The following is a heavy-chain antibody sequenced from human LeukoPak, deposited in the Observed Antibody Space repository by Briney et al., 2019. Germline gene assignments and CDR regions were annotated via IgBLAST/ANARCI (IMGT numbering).Heavy chain of an antibody. V-gene: IGHV3-9*01. CDR1: GFTFDDYA. D-gene: IGHD3-16*02. CDR3: AKAYDYVWGSYRYTVFDY. J-gene: IGHJ4*02. CDR2: ISWNSGSI. Sequence: GRSLRLSCAASGFTFDDYAMHWVRQAPGKGLEWVSGISWNSGSIGYADSVKGRSTISRDNAKNSLYLQMNSLRAEDTALYYCAKAYDYVWGSYRYTVFDYWGQGTLVTVSS.